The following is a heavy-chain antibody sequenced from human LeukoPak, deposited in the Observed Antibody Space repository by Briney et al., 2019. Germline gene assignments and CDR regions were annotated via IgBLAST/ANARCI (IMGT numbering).Heavy chain of an antibody. J-gene: IGHJ3*02. CDR1: GGSISSGSYY. V-gene: IGHV4-61*02. CDR2: IYTSGST. D-gene: IGHD6-6*01. CDR3: ARDEVAARGAFDI. Sequence: PSQTLSLTCTVSGGSISSGSYYWSWIRQPAGKGLEWIGRIYTSGSTNYNPSLKSRVTISVDTSKNQFSLKLSSVTAADTAVYYYARDEVAARGAFDIWAKGQWSPSLQ.